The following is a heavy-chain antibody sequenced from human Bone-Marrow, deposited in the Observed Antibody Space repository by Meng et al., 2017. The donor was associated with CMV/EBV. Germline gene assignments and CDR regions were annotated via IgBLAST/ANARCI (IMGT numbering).Heavy chain of an antibody. J-gene: IGHJ6*02. V-gene: IGHV6-1*01. CDR2: TYYRSKWYN. CDR3: ARDRVVVPAAERYYYYYGMDV. Sequence: SQTLSLTCAISGDSVPSNSSAWNWIRQSPSRGLEWLGRTYYRSKWYNDYAVSVKSRITINPDTSKNQFSLQLNSVTPEDTAVYYCARDRVVVPAAERYYYYYGMDVWGQGTTVTVSS. D-gene: IGHD2-2*01. CDR1: GDSVPSNSSA.